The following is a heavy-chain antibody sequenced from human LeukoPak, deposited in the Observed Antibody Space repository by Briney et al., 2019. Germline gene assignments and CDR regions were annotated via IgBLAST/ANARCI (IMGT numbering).Heavy chain of an antibody. V-gene: IGHV3-21*01. J-gene: IGHJ3*02. CDR3: AKDQAAAFSAFDI. Sequence: GGSLRLSCAAAGFTFSSYSMNWVRQAPGKGLEWVSSISSSSSYIYYADSVKGRFTISRDNSKNTLYLQMNSLRAEDTAVYYCAKDQAAAFSAFDIWGQGTMVTVSS. CDR1: GFTFSSYS. CDR2: ISSSSSYI. D-gene: IGHD6-13*01.